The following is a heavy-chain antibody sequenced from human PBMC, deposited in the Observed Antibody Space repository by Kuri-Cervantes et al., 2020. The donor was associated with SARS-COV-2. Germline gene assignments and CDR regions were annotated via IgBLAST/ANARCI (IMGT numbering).Heavy chain of an antibody. D-gene: IGHD1-26*01. CDR1: GGSISGYY. V-gene: IGHV4-59*01. CDR2: IHYSGST. J-gene: IGHJ6*02. CDR3: ARLGATRGSYYYGVDV. Sequence: SETLSLTCIVSGGSISGYYWSWMRQPPGKGLEWIGNIHYSGSTNYNTPLDSRVTISVDTSKNQLSLILSSVTAADAAVYYCARLGATRGSYYYGVDVWGQGTTVTVSS.